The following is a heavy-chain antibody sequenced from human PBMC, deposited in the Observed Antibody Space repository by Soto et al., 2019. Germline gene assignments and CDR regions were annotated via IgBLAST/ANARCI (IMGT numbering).Heavy chain of an antibody. D-gene: IGHD3-10*01. CDR3: ARKNVYYYGSGSQNWFDP. V-gene: IGHV1-69*13. Sequence: ASVKVSCKASGGTFSSYAISWVRQAPGQGLEWMGGIIPIFGTANYAQKFQGRVTITADESTSTAYMELSSLRSEDTAVYYCARKNVYYYGSGSQNWFDPWGQGTLVTVSS. CDR1: GGTFSSYA. J-gene: IGHJ5*02. CDR2: IIPIFGTA.